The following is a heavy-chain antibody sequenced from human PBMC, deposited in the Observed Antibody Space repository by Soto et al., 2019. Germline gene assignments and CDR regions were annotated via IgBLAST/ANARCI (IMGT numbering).Heavy chain of an antibody. V-gene: IGHV4-31*03. CDR1: GGSISGGGDY. J-gene: IGHJ6*02. D-gene: IGHD3-16*01. Sequence: QVQLQESGPGLVKPSQTLSLTCTVSGGSISGGGDYWSWIRQYPGKGLEWIGCIHYIGSTYSNPSLTSRISISMDTSKNQFSLKVNSVTAADTAVYYCARAPFWGYGLDVWGQGTTVAVSS. CDR3: ARAPFWGYGLDV. CDR2: IHYIGST.